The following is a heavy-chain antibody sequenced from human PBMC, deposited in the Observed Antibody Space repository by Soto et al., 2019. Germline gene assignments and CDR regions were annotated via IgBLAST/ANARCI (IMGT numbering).Heavy chain of an antibody. CDR1: GGSFSGYY. CDR2: INHSGST. CDR3: ARGRRSINMVRGVIIQSNWFDP. D-gene: IGHD3-10*01. J-gene: IGHJ5*02. Sequence: SETLSLTCAVYGGSFSGYYWSWIRQPPGKGLEWIGEINHSGSTNYNPSLKSRVTISVDTSKNQFSLKMSSVTAADTAVYYCARGRRSINMVRGVIIQSNWFDPWGQGTLVT. V-gene: IGHV4-34*01.